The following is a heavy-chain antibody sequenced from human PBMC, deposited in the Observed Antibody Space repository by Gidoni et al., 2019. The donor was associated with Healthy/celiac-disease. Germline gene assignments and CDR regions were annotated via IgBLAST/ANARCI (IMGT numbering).Heavy chain of an antibody. CDR3: ARGATDIVATIDY. CDR2: IWYDGSNK. D-gene: IGHD5-12*01. V-gene: IGHV3-33*01. J-gene: IGHJ4*02. CDR1: GFTFSSYG. Sequence: QVQLVESGGGVVQPGRSLRLSCAASGFTFSSYGSHWVRQAPGKGLEWVAVIWYDGSNKYYADSVKGRFTISRDNSKNTLYLQMNSLRAEDTAVYYCARGATDIVATIDYWGQGTLVTVSS.